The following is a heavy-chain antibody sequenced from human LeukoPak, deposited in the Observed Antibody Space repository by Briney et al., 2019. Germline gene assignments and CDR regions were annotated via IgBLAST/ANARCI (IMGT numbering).Heavy chain of an antibody. Sequence: ASVKVSCKASGYTFTGYYMHWVRQAPGQGLEWMGWINPNSGGTNYAQKFQGRVTMTRDTSISTAYMELSRLRSDDTAVYYCARGGTVFGVVIHFDYWGQGTLVTVSS. CDR2: INPNSGGT. D-gene: IGHD3-3*01. CDR3: ARGGTVFGVVIHFDY. V-gene: IGHV1-2*02. J-gene: IGHJ4*02. CDR1: GYTFTGYY.